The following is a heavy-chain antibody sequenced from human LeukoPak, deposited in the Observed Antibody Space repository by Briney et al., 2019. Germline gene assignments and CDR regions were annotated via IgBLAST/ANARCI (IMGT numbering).Heavy chain of an antibody. V-gene: IGHV1-69*13. CDR2: IIPIFGTA. CDR1: GDTFSSYA. J-gene: IGHJ5*02. CDR3: ARDGDTQLWSGSAYNWFDP. D-gene: IGHD5-18*01. Sequence: SVKVSCKASGDTFSSYAISWVRQAPGQGLEWMGGIIPIFGTANYAQKFQGRVTITADESTSTAYMELSSLRSEDTAVYYCARDGDTQLWSGSAYNWFDPWGQGTLVTVSS.